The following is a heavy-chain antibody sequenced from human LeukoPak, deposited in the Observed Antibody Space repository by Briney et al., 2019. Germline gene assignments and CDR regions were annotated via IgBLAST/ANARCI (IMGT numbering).Heavy chain of an antibody. V-gene: IGHV4-34*01. CDR1: GGSFSGYY. Sequence: PSETLSLTCAVYGGSFSGYYWSWIRQPPGKGLEWVGEINHSGSTNYNPSLKSRVTISVDTSKSQFSLKLSSVTAADTAVYYCARGLHYYDSRRDAFDIWGQGTMVTVSS. D-gene: IGHD3-22*01. J-gene: IGHJ3*02. CDR2: INHSGST. CDR3: ARGLHYYDSRRDAFDI.